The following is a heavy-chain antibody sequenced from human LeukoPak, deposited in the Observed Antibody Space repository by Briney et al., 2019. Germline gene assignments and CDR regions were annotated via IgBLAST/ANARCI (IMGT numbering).Heavy chain of an antibody. Sequence: SETLSLTCTVSGGSISSSSYYWGWIRQPPGKGLEWIGSIYYSGSTYYNPSLKSRVTISVDTSKNQFSLKLSSVTAADTALYYCAREFGLAGPYFDYWGQGTLVTVSS. CDR2: IYYSGST. D-gene: IGHD3-3*01. CDR3: AREFGLAGPYFDY. J-gene: IGHJ4*02. CDR1: GGSISSSSYY. V-gene: IGHV4-39*07.